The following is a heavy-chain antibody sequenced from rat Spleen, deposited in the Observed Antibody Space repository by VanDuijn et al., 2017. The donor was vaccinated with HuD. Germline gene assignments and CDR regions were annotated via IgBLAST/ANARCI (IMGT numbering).Heavy chain of an antibody. V-gene: IGHV2-45*01. Sequence: QVQLMESGPGLVQPSETLSLTCAVSGFSLTNYNVHWVRQPPGKGLEWMGVMWSGGTTDYHSALKSRLSISRDTSKRQVFLKMNRLQTEDTAIYFCTRSWGYSSYVMDAWGQGASVTVSS. CDR3: TRSWGYSSYVMDA. J-gene: IGHJ4*01. CDR1: GFSLTNYN. CDR2: MWSGGTT. D-gene: IGHD1-2*01.